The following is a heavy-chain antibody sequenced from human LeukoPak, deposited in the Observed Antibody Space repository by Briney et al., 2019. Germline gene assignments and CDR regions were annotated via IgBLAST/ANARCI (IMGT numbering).Heavy chain of an antibody. J-gene: IGHJ4*02. CDR2: IYNDGST. Sequence: GGSLRLSCAASGFTVSSHYMTWVRQAPGRGLEWVSVIYNDGSTYYADSVKGRFTISRDNSKNTLYLQMNSLRPEDTAVYYCARLPIYWGQGTLVTVSS. V-gene: IGHV3-66*02. CDR3: ARLPIY. CDR1: GFTVSSHY.